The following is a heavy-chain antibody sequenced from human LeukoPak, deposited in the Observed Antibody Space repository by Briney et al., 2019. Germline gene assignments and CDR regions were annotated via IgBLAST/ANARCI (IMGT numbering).Heavy chain of an antibody. Sequence: GGSLRLSCAVSEFILSDYWMHWVRQIPGEGLVWVSRMDSAGNSITYADSVKGRFTISRDNAKNTLFLQMNSLRAEDTAVYYCANGYCTNGVCYPYYYYYMDVWGKGTTVTVSS. D-gene: IGHD2-8*01. J-gene: IGHJ6*03. V-gene: IGHV3-74*01. CDR3: ANGYCTNGVCYPYYYYYMDV. CDR2: MDSAGNSI. CDR1: EFILSDYW.